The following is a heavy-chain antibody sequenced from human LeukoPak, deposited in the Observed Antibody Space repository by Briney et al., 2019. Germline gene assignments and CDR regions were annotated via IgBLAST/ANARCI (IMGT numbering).Heavy chain of an antibody. CDR3: ARGGDCTSTSCDFDY. J-gene: IGHJ4*02. D-gene: IGHD2-2*01. V-gene: IGHV4-59*01. CDR1: GGSIRSYY. CDR2: ISYSWST. Sequence: KPSETLSLTCTVSGGSIRSYYWSWIRQPPGKGLEGVWYISYSWSTKYNPSLKSRVTISEDTSKNQFSLKLSSVTAADTAVYYCARGGDCTSTSCDFDYWGQGILVTVSS.